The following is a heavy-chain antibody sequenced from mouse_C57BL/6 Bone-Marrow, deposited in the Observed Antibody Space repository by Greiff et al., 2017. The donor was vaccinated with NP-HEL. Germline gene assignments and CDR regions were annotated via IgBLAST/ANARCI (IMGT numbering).Heavy chain of an antibody. D-gene: IGHD2-3*01. J-gene: IGHJ3*01. CDR3: ARSGWLLLAWFAY. V-gene: IGHV1-81*01. CDR2: IYPRSGNT. Sequence: LQQSGAELARPGASVKLSCKASGYTFTSYGISWVKQRTGQGLEWIGEIYPRSGNTYYNEKFKGKATLTADKSSSTAYMELRSLTSEDSAVYFCARSGWLLLAWFAYWGQGTLVTVSA. CDR1: GYTFTSYG.